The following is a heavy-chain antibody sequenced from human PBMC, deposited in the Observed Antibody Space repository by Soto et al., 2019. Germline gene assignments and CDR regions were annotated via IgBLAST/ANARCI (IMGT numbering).Heavy chain of an antibody. CDR1: GFTFGTYA. Sequence: QVQLVQSGGGVVQPGRSLRLSCAASGFTFGTYAMHWVRQAPGKGLEWVTVISYDGGDKYYVDSVKGRFTISRDNAKNTLYLQMTSLRAEDTALYYCARDGPTTVKPGSMDVWGRGTTVTVSS. D-gene: IGHD4-17*01. CDR3: ARDGPTTVKPGSMDV. CDR2: ISYDGGDK. V-gene: IGHV3-30-3*01. J-gene: IGHJ6*02.